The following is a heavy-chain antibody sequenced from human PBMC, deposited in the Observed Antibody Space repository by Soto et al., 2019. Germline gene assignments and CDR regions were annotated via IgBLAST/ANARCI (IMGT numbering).Heavy chain of an antibody. CDR2: IYYDVNT. J-gene: IGHJ4*02. D-gene: IGHD2-15*01. Sequence: PSETLSLTCTVSGGSISSYYWSWIRQPPGKGLEWIGYIYYDVNTNYNPSLKSRVTISVDTSKNQFSLKLSSVTAADTAVYYCARRWGRSFDYWGQGTLVTVS. V-gene: IGHV4-59*08. CDR3: ARRWGRSFDY. CDR1: GGSISSYY.